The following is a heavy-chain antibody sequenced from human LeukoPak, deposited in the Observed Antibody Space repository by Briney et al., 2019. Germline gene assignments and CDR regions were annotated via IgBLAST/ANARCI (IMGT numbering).Heavy chain of an antibody. CDR1: GLSFGIYG. CDR2: IRYDGSNN. V-gene: IGHV3-30*02. Sequence: GGSLRLSCAAFGLSFGIYGMHWVRKAPGKRLGWVAFIRYDGSNNYYADSVEGRFTISIDTSKNTLFLQMNSLRAEDTAVNYCESGHPGVAAAGNLDYWGQGTLVTVSS. CDR3: ESGHPGVAAAGNLDY. D-gene: IGHD6-13*01. J-gene: IGHJ4*02.